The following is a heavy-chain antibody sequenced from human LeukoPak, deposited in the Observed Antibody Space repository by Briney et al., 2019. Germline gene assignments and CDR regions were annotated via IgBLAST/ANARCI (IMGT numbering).Heavy chain of an antibody. J-gene: IGHJ4*02. V-gene: IGHV3-30*03. CDR1: GFTFSSYG. CDR3: ARDRADSSGYYY. CDR2: ISYDGSNK. Sequence: GGSLRLSCAASGFTFSSYGMHWVRQAPGKGLEWVAVISYDGSNKYYADSVKGRFTISRDNAKNSLYLQMNSLRAEDTAVYYCARDRADSSGYYYWGQGTLVTVSS. D-gene: IGHD3-22*01.